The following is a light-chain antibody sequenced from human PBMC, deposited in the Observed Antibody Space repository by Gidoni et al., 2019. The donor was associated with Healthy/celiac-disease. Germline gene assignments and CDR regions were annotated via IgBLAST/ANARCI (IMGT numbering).Light chain of an antibody. Sequence: EIVLTPSPGTLSLSPGESATLSCRASQSVSSSYLAWYQQKPGQAPRLLIYGASSRATGIPDRFSGSGSGTDFTLTISRLEPEDFAVYYCQQYGSSPGTFGQGTKVEIK. CDR1: QSVSSSY. CDR2: GAS. V-gene: IGKV3-20*01. J-gene: IGKJ1*01. CDR3: QQYGSSPGT.